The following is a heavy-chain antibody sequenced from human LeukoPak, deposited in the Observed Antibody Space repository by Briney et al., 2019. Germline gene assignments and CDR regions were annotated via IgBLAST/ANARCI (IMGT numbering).Heavy chain of an antibody. CDR1: GGSFSGYY. CDR2: IDHSGST. CDR3: ARGYCSSTSCYTGGWFDP. V-gene: IGHV4-34*01. J-gene: IGHJ5*02. Sequence: SETLSLTCAVYGGSFSGYYWSWIRLPPGKGLEWIGEIDHSGSTNYNPSLKSRVTISVDTSKNQFSLKLSSVTAADTAVYYCARGYCSSTSCYTGGWFDPWGQGTLVTVSS. D-gene: IGHD2-2*02.